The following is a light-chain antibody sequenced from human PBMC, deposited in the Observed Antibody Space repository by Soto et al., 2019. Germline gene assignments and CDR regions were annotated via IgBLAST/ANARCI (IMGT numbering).Light chain of an antibody. CDR3: QQSSSTPYT. J-gene: IGKJ2*01. CDR2: VAA. V-gene: IGKV1-39*01. CDR1: QSITNY. Sequence: DIQVTQAPSSLSASVGDRVTISCRTSQSITNYLNWYQQKPSKAPKLLISVAASLQSGVPSRFSGSGSGTEFTLTISSLQPEDFATYSCQQSSSTPYTFGQGTKVEIK.